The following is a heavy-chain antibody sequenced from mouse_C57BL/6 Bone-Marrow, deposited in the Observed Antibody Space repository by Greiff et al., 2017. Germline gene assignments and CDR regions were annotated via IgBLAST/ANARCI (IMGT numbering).Heavy chain of an antibody. Sequence: EVQLVESGAELVRPGASVTLSCTASGFNIKDYYMHWVKQRPEQGLEWIGRIDPEDGDTDYAPKFQGKATMTADTSSNTAYLQLSSLTSEDTAVYYCIIYYCGSSYWYFDVWGTGTTVTVSS. CDR2: IDPEDGDT. CDR3: IIYYCGSSYWYFDV. CDR1: GFNIKDYY. D-gene: IGHD1-1*01. J-gene: IGHJ1*03. V-gene: IGHV14-1*01.